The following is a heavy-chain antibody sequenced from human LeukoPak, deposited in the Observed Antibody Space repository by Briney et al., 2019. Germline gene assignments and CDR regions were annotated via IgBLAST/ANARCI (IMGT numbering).Heavy chain of an antibody. CDR3: ASTYCSGGSCAGFDP. V-gene: IGHV4-61*02. CDR2: IYTSGST. J-gene: IGHJ5*02. CDR1: GGSISSGSYY. Sequence: SQTLSLTCTVSGGSISSGSYYWSWIRQPAGKGLEWIGRIYTSGSTNYNPSLKSRVTISVDTSKNQFSLKLSSVTAADTAVYYCASTYCSGGSCAGFDPWGQGTLVTVSS. D-gene: IGHD2-15*01.